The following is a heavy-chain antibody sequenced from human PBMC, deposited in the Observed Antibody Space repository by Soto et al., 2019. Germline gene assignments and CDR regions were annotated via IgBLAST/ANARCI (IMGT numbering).Heavy chain of an antibody. V-gene: IGHV2-5*02. CDR2: IYWDGDK. Sequence: QITLNESGPTQVKPRQTLTLTCTFSGFSLTTSGVGVGWIRQSPGKAPEWLALIYWDGDKRYSPSLKSRLTITKDTSKNQVVLTMADLDPADTATYYCAHRVRRTVFGLVTTTAIYFDFWGQGPPVAVSS. CDR3: AHRVRRTVFGLVTTTAIYFDF. J-gene: IGHJ4*02. CDR1: GFSLTTSGVG. D-gene: IGHD3-3*01.